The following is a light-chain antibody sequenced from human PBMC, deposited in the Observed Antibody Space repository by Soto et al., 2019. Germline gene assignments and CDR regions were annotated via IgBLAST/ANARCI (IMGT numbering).Light chain of an antibody. J-gene: IGKJ2*01. CDR1: QGVSAY. CDR2: AAS. V-gene: IGKV1-39*01. Sequence: DIPMTQSPSSLSASVGDRVTITCRASQGVSAYLLWYQQRQGRAPKLLIYAASNLLSGVPSRFSGSGAWTNFSLTILSLQPEDFATYYCQQGYKTPHTFGQGTKLEPK. CDR3: QQGYKTPHT.